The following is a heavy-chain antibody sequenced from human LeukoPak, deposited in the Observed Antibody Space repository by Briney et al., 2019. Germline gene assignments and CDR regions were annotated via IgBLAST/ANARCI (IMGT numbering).Heavy chain of an antibody. CDR3: ARRTWTVRETSSSGDDAFDI. V-gene: IGHV1-69*05. D-gene: IGHD3/OR15-3a*01. CDR2: VLHIFGTA. CDR1: GGTFSSYA. Sequence: ASVKVSCKASGGTFSSYAISWMRQAPGPGIEWMGAVLHIFGTASYAQKFQGRVTITTDESTSTAYKELSRLRSEDTAVYYCARRTWTVRETSSSGDDAFDIWGQGTMVTVSS. J-gene: IGHJ3*02.